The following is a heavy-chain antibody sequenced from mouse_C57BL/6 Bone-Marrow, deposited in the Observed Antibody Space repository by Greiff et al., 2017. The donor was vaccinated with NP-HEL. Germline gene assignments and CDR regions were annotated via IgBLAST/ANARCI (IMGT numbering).Heavy chain of an antibody. CDR2: IYWDDDK. J-gene: IGHJ4*01. Sequence: QVTLKVCGPGILQSSQTLSLTCSFSGFSLSTSGMGVSWIRQPSGKGLEWLAHIYWDDDKRYNPSLKSRLTISKDTSRNQVFLKITSVDTADTATYYCARRVYYYGSRGAMDYWGQGTSVTVSS. V-gene: IGHV8-12*01. D-gene: IGHD1-1*01. CDR3: ARRVYYYGSRGAMDY. CDR1: GFSLSTSGMG.